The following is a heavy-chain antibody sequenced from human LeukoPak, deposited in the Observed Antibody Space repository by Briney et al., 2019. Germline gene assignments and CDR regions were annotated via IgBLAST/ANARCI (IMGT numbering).Heavy chain of an antibody. Sequence: PSETLSLTCTVSGGSISSYYWSWIRQPAGKGLEWIGRIYTSGSTNYNPSLKSRVTMSADTSKNQFSLKLSSVTAADTAVYYCARDRHSATWYSGFDYWGQGTRVTVSS. CDR1: GGSISSYY. J-gene: IGHJ4*02. D-gene: IGHD6-13*01. V-gene: IGHV4-4*07. CDR3: ARDRHSATWYSGFDY. CDR2: IYTSGST.